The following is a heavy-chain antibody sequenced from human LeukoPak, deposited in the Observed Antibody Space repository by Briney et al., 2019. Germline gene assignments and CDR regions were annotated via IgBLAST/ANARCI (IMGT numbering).Heavy chain of an antibody. Sequence: PGGSLRLSCAASGFTFSSYSMNWVRQAPGKGLEWVSSISSSSSYIYYADSVKGRFTISRDNAKNSLYLQMNSLRAEDTAVYYCARDGIVGATMGDYWGQGTLVTVSS. J-gene: IGHJ4*02. CDR1: GFTFSSYS. D-gene: IGHD1-26*01. CDR2: ISSSSSYI. CDR3: ARDGIVGATMGDY. V-gene: IGHV3-21*01.